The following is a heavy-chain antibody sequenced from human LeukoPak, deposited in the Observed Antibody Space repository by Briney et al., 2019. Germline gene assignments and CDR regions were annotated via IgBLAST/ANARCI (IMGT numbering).Heavy chain of an antibody. Sequence: PSETLSLTCTVSGGSISSYYWSWIRQPPGKGLEWIGYIYYSGSTNYNPSLKSRVTISVDTSKNQFSLKLSSETAADTAVYYCARVDYGPDYWGQGTLVTVSS. CDR3: ARVDYGPDY. J-gene: IGHJ4*02. V-gene: IGHV4-59*12. CDR1: GGSISSYY. CDR2: IYYSGST. D-gene: IGHD4-17*01.